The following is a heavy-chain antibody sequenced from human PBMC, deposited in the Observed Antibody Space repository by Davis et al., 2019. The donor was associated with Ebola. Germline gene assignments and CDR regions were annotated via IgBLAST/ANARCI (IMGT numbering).Heavy chain of an antibody. CDR1: GFTFSSYS. Sequence: GGSLRLSCAVSGFTFSSYSLSWVRQAPGKGLEWVANIKQDGSAIHYVDSVKGRFTISRDNTKNSLYLQMNRLRDEDTALYYCSRGGAVKVDYWGQGTLVTVSS. D-gene: IGHD4-17*01. CDR3: SRGGAVKVDY. J-gene: IGHJ4*02. CDR2: IKQDGSAI. V-gene: IGHV3-7*01.